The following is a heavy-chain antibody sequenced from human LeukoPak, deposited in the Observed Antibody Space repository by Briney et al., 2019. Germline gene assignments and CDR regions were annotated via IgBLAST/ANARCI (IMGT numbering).Heavy chain of an antibody. V-gene: IGHV4-30-2*01. CDR2: IYHSGST. J-gene: IGHJ5*02. CDR3: ARGPFAPPTYYYDSSGYMFDP. Sequence: PSETLSLTCPVSGGSISSGGYSWSWIRQPPGKGLEWIGYIYHSGSTYYNPSLKSRVTISVDRSKNQFSLKLSSVTAADTAVYYCARGPFAPPTYYYDSSGYMFDPWGQGTLVTVSS. CDR1: GGSISSGGYS. D-gene: IGHD3-22*01.